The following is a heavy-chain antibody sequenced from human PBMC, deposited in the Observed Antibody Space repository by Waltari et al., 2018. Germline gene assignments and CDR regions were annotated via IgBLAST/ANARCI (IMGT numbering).Heavy chain of an antibody. CDR1: GGTFSSYA. Sequence: QVQLVQSGAEVKKPGSSVKVSCKASGGTFSSYAISWVRPAPGQGLEWMGGIIPIFGTANYAQKFQGRVTITADKSTSTAYMELSSLRSEDTAVYYCAKYDSSGYYVNYFDYWGQGTLVTVSS. D-gene: IGHD3-22*01. J-gene: IGHJ4*02. CDR3: AKYDSSGYYVNYFDY. CDR2: IIPIFGTA. V-gene: IGHV1-69*14.